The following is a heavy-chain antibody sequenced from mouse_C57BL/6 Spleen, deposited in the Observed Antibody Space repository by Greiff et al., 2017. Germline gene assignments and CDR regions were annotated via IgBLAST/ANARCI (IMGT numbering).Heavy chain of an antibody. Sequence: QVQLQQSGAELARPGASVKMSCKASGYTFTSYTMHWVKQRPGQGLEWIGYINPSSGYTKYNQKFKDKATLTADKSSSTAYMQLSSLTSEDSAVYYCAKRGNTTVVTPDYWGQGTTLTVSS. V-gene: IGHV1-4*01. D-gene: IGHD1-1*01. CDR3: AKRGNTTVVTPDY. CDR2: INPSSGYT. CDR1: GYTFTSYT. J-gene: IGHJ2*01.